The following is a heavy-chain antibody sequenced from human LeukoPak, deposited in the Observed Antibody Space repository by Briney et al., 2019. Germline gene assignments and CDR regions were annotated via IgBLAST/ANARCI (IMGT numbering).Heavy chain of an antibody. Sequence: GGSLRLSCAASGFTFSSHEMNWVRQAPGKGLEWVSYISSSGSTIYYADSVKGRFTISRDNAENSLYLQMNSLRAEDTAVYYCARVAEAGPYNWFDPWGQGTLVTVSS. D-gene: IGHD6-19*01. J-gene: IGHJ5*02. CDR3: ARVAEAGPYNWFDP. V-gene: IGHV3-48*03. CDR1: GFTFSSHE. CDR2: ISSSGSTI.